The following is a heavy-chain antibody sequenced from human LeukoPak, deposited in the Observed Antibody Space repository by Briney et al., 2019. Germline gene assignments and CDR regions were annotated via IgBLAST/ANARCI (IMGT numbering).Heavy chain of an antibody. CDR2: IYYSGGT. CDR1: GGSISSYY. J-gene: IGHJ6*03. V-gene: IGHV4-59*01. Sequence: PSETLSLTCTVSGGSISSYYWSWIRQPPGKGLEWIGYIYYSGGTNYNPSLKSRVTISVDTSKNQFSLKLSSVTAADTAVYYCARDYYYYMDVWGKGTTVTVSS. CDR3: ARDYYYYMDV.